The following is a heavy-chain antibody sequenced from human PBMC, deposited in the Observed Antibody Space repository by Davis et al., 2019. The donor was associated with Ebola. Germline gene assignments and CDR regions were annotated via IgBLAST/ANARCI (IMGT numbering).Heavy chain of an antibody. CDR3: ASRASGWYGWEMDV. Sequence: ASVKVSCKASGYTFTSYGISWVRQAPGQGLEWMGWISAYNGNTNYAQKLQGRVTMTTDTSTSPAYMELRSLRSDDTAVYYCASRASGWYGWEMDVWGQGTTVTVSS. V-gene: IGHV1-18*01. D-gene: IGHD6-19*01. CDR2: ISAYNGNT. J-gene: IGHJ6*02. CDR1: GYTFTSYG.